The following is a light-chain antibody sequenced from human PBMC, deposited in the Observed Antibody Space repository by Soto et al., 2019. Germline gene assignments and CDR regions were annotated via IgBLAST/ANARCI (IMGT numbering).Light chain of an antibody. J-gene: IGLJ1*01. Sequence: QSVLTQPASVSGSPGQSITISCTGTSRDVGAYNYVSWYQQHPGKAPKLMVYDVTNRPSGVSDRFSGSKSGNTASLTISGLQAEDEADYFCSSHLNITPYVFGTGTKVTVL. CDR1: SRDVGAYNY. CDR2: DVT. V-gene: IGLV2-14*01. CDR3: SSHLNITPYV.